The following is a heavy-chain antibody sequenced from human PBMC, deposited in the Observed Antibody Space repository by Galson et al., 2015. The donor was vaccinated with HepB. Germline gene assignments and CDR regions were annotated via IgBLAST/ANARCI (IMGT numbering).Heavy chain of an antibody. Sequence: SVKVSCKASGYTFTSYYMHWVRQAPGQGLEWMGIINPSGGSTSYAQKFQGRVTMTRDTSTSTVYMELSSLRSEDTAVYYCARDRAYSAAAGTNAFDVWGQGTMVTVSS. J-gene: IGHJ3*01. CDR2: INPSGGST. V-gene: IGHV1-46*03. CDR3: ARDRAYSAAAGTNAFDV. CDR1: GYTFTSYY. D-gene: IGHD6-13*01.